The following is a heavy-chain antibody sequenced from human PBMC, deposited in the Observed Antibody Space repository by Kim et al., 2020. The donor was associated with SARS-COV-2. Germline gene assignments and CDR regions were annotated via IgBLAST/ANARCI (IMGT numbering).Heavy chain of an antibody. J-gene: IGHJ6*02. V-gene: IGHV1-3*01. Sequence: ASVKVSCKASGYTFTSYAMHWVRQAPGQRLEWMGWINAGNGNTKYSQKFQGRVTITRDTSASTAYMELSSLRSEDTAVYYCARDHLVLRYPYGMDVWGQGTTVTVSS. D-gene: IGHD3-9*01. CDR2: INAGNGNT. CDR3: ARDHLVLRYPYGMDV. CDR1: GYTFTSYA.